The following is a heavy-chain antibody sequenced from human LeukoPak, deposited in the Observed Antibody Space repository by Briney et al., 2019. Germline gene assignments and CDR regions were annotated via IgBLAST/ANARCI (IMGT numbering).Heavy chain of an antibody. D-gene: IGHD3-10*01. CDR1: GYTFTSYD. CDR3: ARRGINYYYYYMDV. Sequence: GASVKVSCKASGYTFTSYDINWVRQATGQGLEWMGWMNPNSGNTSYAQKFQGRVTMTRNTSISTAYMELSSLRSEDTAVYYCARRGINYYYYYMDVWGKGTTVTVSS. CDR2: MNPNSGNT. J-gene: IGHJ6*03. V-gene: IGHV1-8*01.